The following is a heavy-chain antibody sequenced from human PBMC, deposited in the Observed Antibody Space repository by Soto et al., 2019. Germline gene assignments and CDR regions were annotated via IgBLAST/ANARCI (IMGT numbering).Heavy chain of an antibody. V-gene: IGHV3-48*02. CDR3: ARDRGVYSNHDYDDYGMDV. D-gene: IGHD4-4*01. CDR1: GFTFSSYS. J-gene: IGHJ6*02. CDR2: MSSSSSTI. Sequence: EVQLVESGGGLVQPGGSLRLSCAASGFTFSSYSMNWVRQAPGKGLEWVSYMSSSSSTIYYADSVKGRFTISRDNAKNSLDLQRNSLGDEDTAVYYCARDRGVYSNHDYDDYGMDVWGQGTTVTFSS.